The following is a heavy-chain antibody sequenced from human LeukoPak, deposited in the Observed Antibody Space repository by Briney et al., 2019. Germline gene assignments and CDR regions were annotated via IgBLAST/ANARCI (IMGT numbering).Heavy chain of an antibody. V-gene: IGHV3-23*01. J-gene: IGHJ6*03. CDR1: GFNFLNYG. CDR3: ASAGDSTVFYYYYSMDV. Sequence: PGGSLRLSCAASGFNFLNYGMTWVRQVPGKGLEWVSTISDNGANTHYADSVKGRFTISRDNSRSTLYLQMNSLRVEDTAVYYCASAGDSTVFYYYYSMDVWGKGTTVTVSS. CDR2: ISDNGANT. D-gene: IGHD4-17*01.